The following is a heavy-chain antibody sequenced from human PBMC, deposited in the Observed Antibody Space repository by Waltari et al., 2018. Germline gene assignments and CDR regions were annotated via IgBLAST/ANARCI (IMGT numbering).Heavy chain of an antibody. D-gene: IGHD2-2*01. Sequence: QVQLVQSGAEVKKPGASVKVSCKASGYTFTSYDINWVRQATGQGLEWMGWMKPNNGNTGYEQKLQSRITTTRNTSTSTAYMERSSLRSEDTAVYYCARRWKYQLPVDYYGMDVLGQGTTVTVSS. CDR2: MKPNNGNT. CDR3: ARRWKYQLPVDYYGMDV. J-gene: IGHJ6*02. V-gene: IGHV1-8*02. CDR1: GYTFTSYD.